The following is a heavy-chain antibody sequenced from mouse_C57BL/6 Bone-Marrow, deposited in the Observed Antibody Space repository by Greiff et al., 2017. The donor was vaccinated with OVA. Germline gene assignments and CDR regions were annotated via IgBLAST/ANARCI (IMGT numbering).Heavy chain of an antibody. CDR3: ASDGYYEDYYAMDY. D-gene: IGHD2-3*01. Sequence: QVQLKESGAELARPGASVKLSCKASGYTFTSYGISWVKQRTGQGLEWIGEIYPRSGNTYYNEKFKGKATLTADKSSSTAYMELRSLTSEDSAVYFCASDGYYEDYYAMDYWGQGTSVTVSS. V-gene: IGHV1-81*01. CDR2: IYPRSGNT. CDR1: GYTFTSYG. J-gene: IGHJ4*01.